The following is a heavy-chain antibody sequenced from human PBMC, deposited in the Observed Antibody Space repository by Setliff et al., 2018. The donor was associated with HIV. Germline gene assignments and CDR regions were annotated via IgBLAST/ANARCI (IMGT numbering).Heavy chain of an antibody. CDR1: GFTFSLSW. CDR2: IRSKAYGGTT. CDR3: TPTDYGGSDY. D-gene: IGHD4-17*01. J-gene: IGHJ4*02. V-gene: IGHV3-49*04. Sequence: QPGGSLRLSCAASGFTFSLSWMHWVRQGPGKGLEWVGFIRSKAYGGTTDYAASVKGRFSISREDSKGVAYLQMNSLKNEDTAVYYCTPTDYGGSDYWGQGTLVTVSS.